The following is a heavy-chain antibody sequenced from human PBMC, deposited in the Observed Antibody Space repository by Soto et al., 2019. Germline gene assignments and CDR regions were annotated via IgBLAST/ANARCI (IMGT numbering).Heavy chain of an antibody. D-gene: IGHD3-10*01. J-gene: IGHJ4*02. CDR2: ISSSDTSI. CDR1: GFTFSDYY. V-gene: IGHV3-11*01. Sequence: VQLEEFGGGLVKPGRSLRLSCAASGFTFSDYYMSWIRQAPGKGLEWVSYISSSDTSIYNVDSVKGRFTISRDNAKNSLYLQMSSLRAEDTAVYYCARATRGASGIYFLDYWGQGTLVTVSS. CDR3: ARATRGASGIYFLDY.